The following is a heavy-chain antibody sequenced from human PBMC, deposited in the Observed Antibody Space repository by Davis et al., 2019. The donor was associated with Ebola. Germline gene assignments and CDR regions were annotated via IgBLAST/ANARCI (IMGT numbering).Heavy chain of an antibody. CDR2: ISGYEDNT. CDR3: ARDLATSSGAHFFYFGMDV. D-gene: IGHD3-10*01. J-gene: IGHJ6*04. V-gene: IGHV1-18*01. CDR1: GYSFKNYA. Sequence: ASVKVSCKASGYSFKNYAISWVRQAPGQGLEWMGWISGYEDNTNYAPRFQGRITLTKDRATSTVYMELRSLTSDDTAVYYCARDLATSSGAHFFYFGMDVWGEGTSVAVSS.